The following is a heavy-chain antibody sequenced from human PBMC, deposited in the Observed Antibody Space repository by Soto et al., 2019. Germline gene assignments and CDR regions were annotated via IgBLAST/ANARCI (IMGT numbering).Heavy chain of an antibody. D-gene: IGHD3-9*01. Sequence: PGGSLRLPCGAAGFTFSSHAMTWVRQAPGKGLEWVSAISGSGDSTYYADSVKGRFTISRDNSKNTMFLQINSLRAEDTAVYYCAQGRGLVSPHYWGQGTLVTVAA. CDR3: AQGRGLVSPHY. J-gene: IGHJ4*02. CDR1: GFTFSSHA. CDR2: ISGSGDST. V-gene: IGHV3-23*01.